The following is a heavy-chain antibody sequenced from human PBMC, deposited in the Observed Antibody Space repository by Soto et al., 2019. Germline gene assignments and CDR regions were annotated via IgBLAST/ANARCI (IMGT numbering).Heavy chain of an antibody. V-gene: IGHV4-31*03. Sequence: SETLSLTCTVSGGSISSGDYYWSWIRQVPKKGLEWIGYTYYSGSTYYNPSLKSRVAMSVDTSKNQFSLKLSSVTAADTAIYYCAREGRLATAGRFDYWGQGTLVTVSS. CDR2: TYYSGST. CDR3: AREGRLATAGRFDY. CDR1: GGSISSGDYY. J-gene: IGHJ4*02. D-gene: IGHD6-13*01.